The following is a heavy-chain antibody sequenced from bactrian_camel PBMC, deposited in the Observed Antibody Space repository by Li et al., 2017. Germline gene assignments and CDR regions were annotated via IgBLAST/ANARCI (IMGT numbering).Heavy chain of an antibody. V-gene: IGHV3S55*01. D-gene: IGHD2*01. CDR2: IGGTGMT. Sequence: VQLVESGGGSVQAGGSLRLSCAASGITTASYAMAWFREAPGKEREAVAAIGGTGMTRYADSVMGRFTISKDNAKNTLYLQLNSLTPEDTAMYYCAVDVADCSGGYCCAGVRWRSWGQGTQVTVS. CDR1: GITTASYA. J-gene: IGHJ4*01. CDR3: AVDVADCSGGYCCAGVRWRS.